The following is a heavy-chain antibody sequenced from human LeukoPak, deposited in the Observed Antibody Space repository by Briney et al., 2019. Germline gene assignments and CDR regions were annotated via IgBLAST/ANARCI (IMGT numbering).Heavy chain of an antibody. V-gene: IGHV3-11*06. J-gene: IGHJ5*02. D-gene: IGHD3-10*01. CDR1: GFTFSDYY. CDR3: ARDRGLGYFDP. Sequence: PGGSLRLSCAPSGFTFSDYYMSWIRQAPGKGLEWVSYISGSSSTNYADSVKGRFTISRDNADNSVYLQMDSLRAEDTAVYYCARDRGLGYFDPWGQGTLVTVSS. CDR2: ISGSSST.